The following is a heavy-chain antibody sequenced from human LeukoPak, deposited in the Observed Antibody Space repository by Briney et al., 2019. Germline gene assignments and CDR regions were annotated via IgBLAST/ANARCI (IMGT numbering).Heavy chain of an antibody. CDR1: GYTFTGYY. CDR3: ARVPYDFWSGYSFDY. CDR2: INPNSGGT. V-gene: IGHV1-2*02. Sequence: GASVKVSCKASGYTFTGYYMHWVRQAPGQGLEWMGWINPNSGGTNYAQKFQGRVTMTRGTSISTAYMELSRLRSDDTAVYYCARVPYDFWSGYSFDYWGQGTLVTVSS. J-gene: IGHJ4*02. D-gene: IGHD3-3*01.